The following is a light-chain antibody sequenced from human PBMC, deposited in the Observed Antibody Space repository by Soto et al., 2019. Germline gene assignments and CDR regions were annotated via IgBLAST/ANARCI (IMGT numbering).Light chain of an antibody. CDR2: GAS. CDR1: RSIGNTY. Sequence: EIVLTQSPGTLSLSPGERATLSCRASRSIGNTYLAWYQHKRGQAPRLLIYGASNRASGIPDRFSGGGSGTDFTLTISRLEPEDFAVYYCQQYGGSPTFTLGPGTKVDIK. J-gene: IGKJ3*01. V-gene: IGKV3-20*01. CDR3: QQYGGSPTFT.